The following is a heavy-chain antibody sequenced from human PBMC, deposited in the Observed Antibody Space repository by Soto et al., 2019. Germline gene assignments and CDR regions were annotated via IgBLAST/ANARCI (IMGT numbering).Heavy chain of an antibody. D-gene: IGHD1-20*01. Sequence: SETLSLTCTVSGGSISSGDYYWSWIRQPPGKGLEWIGYIYYSGSTYYNPSLKSRVTISVDTSKNQFSLKLSSVTAADTAVYYCARDKVNWNDGNWFDPWGQGTLVTVSS. CDR3: ARDKVNWNDGNWFDP. V-gene: IGHV4-30-4*01. CDR1: GGSISSGDYY. J-gene: IGHJ5*02. CDR2: IYYSGST.